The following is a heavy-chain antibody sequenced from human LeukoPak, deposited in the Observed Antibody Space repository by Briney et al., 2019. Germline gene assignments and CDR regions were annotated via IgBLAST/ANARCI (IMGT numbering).Heavy chain of an antibody. D-gene: IGHD3-22*01. V-gene: IGHV3-21*01. CDR2: ITSSSYI. CDR1: GFTFSSYT. CDR3: ARHVVAVGFDY. Sequence: GGSLRLSCAASGFTFSSYTMNWVRQAPGKGLEWVSSITSSSYIYYADSVKGRFTISRENAKNSLYLHMNSLRAEDTAVYYCARHVVAVGFDYWGQGTLVTVSS. J-gene: IGHJ4*02.